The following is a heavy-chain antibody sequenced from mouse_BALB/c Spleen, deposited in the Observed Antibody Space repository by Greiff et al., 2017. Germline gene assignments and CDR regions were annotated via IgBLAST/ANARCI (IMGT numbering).Heavy chain of an antibody. J-gene: IGHJ2*01. V-gene: IGHV1S81*02. CDR2: INPSNGGT. CDR3: TRISITIFDY. CDR1: GYTFTSYY. Sequence: QVQLKESGAELVKPGASVKLSCKASGYTFTSYYMYWVKQRPGQGLELIGEINPSNGGTNFNEKFKSKATLTVDKSSSTAYMQLSSLTSEDSAVYYCTRISITIFDYWGQGTTLTVSS. D-gene: IGHD1-1*02.